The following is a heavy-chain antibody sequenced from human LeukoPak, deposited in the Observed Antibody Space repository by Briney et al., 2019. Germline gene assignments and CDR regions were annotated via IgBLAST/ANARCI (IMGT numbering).Heavy chain of an antibody. CDR1: SGSISTSNYY. Sequence: PSETLSLTCTVSSGSISTSNYYWGWVRQPPGKALEWIGYFYYSGSTNYNPSLKSRVTISVETSKNQFSLKLSSVTAADTAVYYCARTSIAAAAVDWFDPWGQGTLVTVSS. D-gene: IGHD6-13*01. J-gene: IGHJ5*02. CDR3: ARTSIAAAAVDWFDP. V-gene: IGHV4-61*05. CDR2: FYYSGST.